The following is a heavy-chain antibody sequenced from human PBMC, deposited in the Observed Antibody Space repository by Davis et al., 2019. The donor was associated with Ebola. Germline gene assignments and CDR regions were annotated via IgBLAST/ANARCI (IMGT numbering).Heavy chain of an antibody. CDR3: TTPGGQDSGYDVFDI. Sequence: ASVKVSCKASGYLIARYAIHWVRQAPGQGLEWMGMINPNDGRTIYAQKFQGRVTVTRDTSTTTVYMDLSSLRSEDTALYYCTTPGGQDSGYDVFDIWGQGTMVTVSS. J-gene: IGHJ3*02. D-gene: IGHD5-12*01. CDR2: INPNDGRT. V-gene: IGHV1-46*03. CDR1: GYLIARYA.